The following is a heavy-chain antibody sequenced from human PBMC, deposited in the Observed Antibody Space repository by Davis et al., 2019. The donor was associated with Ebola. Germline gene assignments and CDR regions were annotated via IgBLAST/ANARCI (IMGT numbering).Heavy chain of an antibody. Sequence: SETLSLTCAVYGGSFSGYYWSWIRQPPGKGLEWIGEINHSGSTNYNPSLKSRVTISVDTSKNHFSLKLSSVSAADTAVYYCAKCGQKTRGYCTGGVCYTCGYLDYWGQGTLVTVSS. D-gene: IGHD2-8*02. CDR1: GGSFSGYY. J-gene: IGHJ4*02. CDR3: AKCGQKTRGYCTGGVCYTCGYLDY. CDR2: INHSGST. V-gene: IGHV4-34*01.